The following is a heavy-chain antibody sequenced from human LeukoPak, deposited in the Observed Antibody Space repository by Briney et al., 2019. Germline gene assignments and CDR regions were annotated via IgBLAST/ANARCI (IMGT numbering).Heavy chain of an antibody. CDR3: ARGGVSRAAFDV. CDR2: IKEDGSEK. J-gene: IGHJ3*01. CDR1: GFSFSTSW. Sequence: GGSLRLSCVASGFSFSTSWMSWVRQAPGKGPEWVANIKEDGSEKSYVDSVKGRFTISRDNAKNSLYLEMDSLRVEDTAVYSCARGGVSRAAFDVWGQGTMVTVS. V-gene: IGHV3-7*05.